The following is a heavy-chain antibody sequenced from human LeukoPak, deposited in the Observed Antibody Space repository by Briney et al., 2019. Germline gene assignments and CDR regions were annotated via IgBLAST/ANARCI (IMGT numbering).Heavy chain of an antibody. CDR2: IYHSGST. D-gene: IGHD2-2*02. J-gene: IGHJ4*02. CDR1: GYSTSSGYY. V-gene: IGHV4-38-2*01. CDR3: ARIYCSSTSCYSRD. Sequence: SETLSLTCAVSGYSTSSGYYWGWIRQPPGKGLEWIGSIYHSGSTYYNPSLKSRVTTSVDTSKNQFSLKLSSVTAADTAVYYCARIYCSSTSCYSRDWGQGTLVTVSS.